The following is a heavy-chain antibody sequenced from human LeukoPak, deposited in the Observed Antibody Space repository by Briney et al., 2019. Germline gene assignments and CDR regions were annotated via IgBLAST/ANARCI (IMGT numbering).Heavy chain of an antibody. CDR3: AKDSRETFAGTEDY. D-gene: IGHD6-13*01. CDR2: ITIPVYYT. Sequence: GGSLXXXXXXXXFTFSSXAXSWVRQGPGKGXEXVXSITIPVYYTYYTHSLNGRFTISRDNSENTLYLQMNSLRPDDTAMYYCAKDSRETFAGTEDYWGRGTLVTVSS. CDR1: XFTFSSXA. J-gene: IGHJ4*02. V-gene: IGHV3-23*01.